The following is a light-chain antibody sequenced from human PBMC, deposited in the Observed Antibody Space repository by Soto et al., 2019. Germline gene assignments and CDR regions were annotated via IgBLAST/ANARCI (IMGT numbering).Light chain of an antibody. CDR3: MQALQTPPIT. Sequence: DVVMTQSPLSLPVTLGQPASISCRSNQSLGHSDGIAYFSWFQQRPGRSPRRLIYKVSNRDSGVPARFSGSGSGTDFALKIRRVAAEDVGVYYCMQALQTPPITFGQGTRLEIK. J-gene: IGKJ5*01. CDR2: KVS. CDR1: QSLGHSDGIAY. V-gene: IGKV2-30*02.